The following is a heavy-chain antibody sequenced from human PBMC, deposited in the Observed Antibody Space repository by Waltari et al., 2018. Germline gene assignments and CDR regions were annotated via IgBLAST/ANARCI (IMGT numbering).Heavy chain of an antibody. D-gene: IGHD3-10*01. J-gene: IGHJ4*02. CDR1: GFTFSSYW. Sequence: EVQLVESGGGLVQPGGSLRLSCAASGFTFSSYWMHWVRQAPGKGLVWVSRINSDGSSTSYADSVKGRFTISRDNAKNTLYLQMNSLRAEDTAVYYCARAYYYGSGSYSRGDDYWGQGTLVTVSS. V-gene: IGHV3-74*01. CDR2: INSDGSST. CDR3: ARAYYYGSGSYSRGDDY.